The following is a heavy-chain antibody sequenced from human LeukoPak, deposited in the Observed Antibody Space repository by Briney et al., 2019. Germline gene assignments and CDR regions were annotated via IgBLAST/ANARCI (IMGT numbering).Heavy chain of an antibody. CDR1: GLPVADFA. Sequence: GGSLRLSCVASGLPVADFAMHWVRQAPGKGLEWVSLISGDGVSTFYADSVKGRFSISRDNSKNSLSLEMNSLRTEDTAMYYCARESGKFDYWGQGTLVAVSS. V-gene: IGHV3-43*02. CDR3: ARESGKFDY. J-gene: IGHJ4*02. CDR2: ISGDGVST.